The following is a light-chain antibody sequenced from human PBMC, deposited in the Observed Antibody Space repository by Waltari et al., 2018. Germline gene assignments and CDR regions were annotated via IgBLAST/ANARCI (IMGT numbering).Light chain of an antibody. CDR1: QSVGTY. CDR2: DAS. Sequence: EIVLTQSPDILSFSPAERATLTCRASQSVGTYLAWYQQRPGQSPRLLIYDASYRATGIPARFSGSGSETDFPLTISRLQPEDFAVYYCQQRRNWPLTFGGGTRVQI. V-gene: IGKV3-11*01. CDR3: QQRRNWPLT. J-gene: IGKJ4*01.